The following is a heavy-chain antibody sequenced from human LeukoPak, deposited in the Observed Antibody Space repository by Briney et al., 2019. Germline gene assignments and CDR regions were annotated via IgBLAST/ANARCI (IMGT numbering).Heavy chain of an antibody. CDR2: INAGNGNT. J-gene: IGHJ3*02. Sequence: ASVKVSCKASGYTFSNYAIHWVRQAPGQGLEWMGWINAGNGNTKYSQKFQGRVTITRDTSASTAYMELSSLRSEDTAVYYCAGGIVGATVLDAFEIWGQGTMVTVSS. CDR1: GYTFSNYA. CDR3: AGGIVGATVLDAFEI. V-gene: IGHV1-3*01. D-gene: IGHD1-26*01.